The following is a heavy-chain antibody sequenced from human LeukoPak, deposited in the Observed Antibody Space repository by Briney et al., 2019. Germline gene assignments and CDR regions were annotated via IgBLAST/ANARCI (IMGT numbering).Heavy chain of an antibody. D-gene: IGHD2-21*02. Sequence: SVKVSCKASGGTFSSYAISWVRQAPGQGLEWMGGIIPIFGTANYAQKFQGRVTITADESTSTAYMELSSLRSEDTAVYYCARTVVTAIPTPGVYYFDYWGQGTLVTVSS. J-gene: IGHJ4*02. CDR3: ARTVVTAIPTPGVYYFDY. CDR1: GGTFSSYA. CDR2: IIPIFGTA. V-gene: IGHV1-69*01.